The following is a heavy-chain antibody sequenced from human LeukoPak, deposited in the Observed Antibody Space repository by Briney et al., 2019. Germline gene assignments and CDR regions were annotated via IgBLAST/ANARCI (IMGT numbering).Heavy chain of an antibody. V-gene: IGHV3-30*03. D-gene: IGHD2/OR15-2a*01. CDR3: AREGPRGNSQFDY. Sequence: PGGSLRLSCAASGFTFSSSGMHWVRQAPGKGLEWVAVISYDGSNKYYADSVKGRFTFSRDNSKNTLYLQMNSLRAEDTAVYYCAREGPRGNSQFDYWGQGTLVTVSS. J-gene: IGHJ4*02. CDR2: ISYDGSNK. CDR1: GFTFSSSG.